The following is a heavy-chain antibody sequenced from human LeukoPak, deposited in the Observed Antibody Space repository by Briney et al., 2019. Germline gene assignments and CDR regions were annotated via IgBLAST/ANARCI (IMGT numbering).Heavy chain of an antibody. V-gene: IGHV1-18*01. CDR3: ARGRRLRPERYYFDY. Sequence: ASVKVSCKASGYTFTSYGISWVRQAPGQGLEWMGWISAYNGNTNYAQKLQGRVTMTTDTSTSTAYMELRSLRSDDTAVYYCARGRRLRPERYYFDYWGQGTLVTVSS. D-gene: IGHD5-12*01. J-gene: IGHJ4*02. CDR1: GYTFTSYG. CDR2: ISAYNGNT.